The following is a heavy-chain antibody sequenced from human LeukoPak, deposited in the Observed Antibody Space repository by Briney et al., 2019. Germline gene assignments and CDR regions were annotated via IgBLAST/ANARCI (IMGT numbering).Heavy chain of an antibody. Sequence: GESLKISCKGSGYSFTSYWIGWVRQMPGKGLEWMGIIYPGDSDTRYSPSFQGQVTISADKSISTAYLQRSSLKASDTAMYYCASNAIVVPAAMGAFDIWGQGTMVTVSS. CDR2: IYPGDSDT. CDR1: GYSFTSYW. CDR3: ASNAIVVPAAMGAFDI. V-gene: IGHV5-51*01. J-gene: IGHJ3*02. D-gene: IGHD2-2*01.